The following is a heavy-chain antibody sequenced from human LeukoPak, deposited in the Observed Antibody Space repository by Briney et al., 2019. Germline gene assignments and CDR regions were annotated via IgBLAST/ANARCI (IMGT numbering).Heavy chain of an antibody. CDR1: GFTFSSYA. J-gene: IGHJ3*02. V-gene: IGHV3-23*01. CDR3: AKEGIIVVVTPDAFDI. D-gene: IGHD2-21*02. Sequence: GGSLRLSCAASGFTFSSYAMSWVRQAPGKGLGWVSAISGSGGSTYYADSVKGRFTISRDNSKNTLYLQMNSLRAEDTAVYYCAKEGIIVVVTPDAFDIWGQGTMVTVSS. CDR2: ISGSGGST.